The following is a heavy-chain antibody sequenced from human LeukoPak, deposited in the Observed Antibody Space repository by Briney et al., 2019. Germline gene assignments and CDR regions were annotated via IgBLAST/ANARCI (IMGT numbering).Heavy chain of an antibody. CDR2: IYYSGSS. J-gene: IGHJ6*03. V-gene: IGHV4-59*01. Sequence: SETLSLTCTVSGGSISGYHWSWIRQPPGQGLEWLGYIYYSGSSNYNPSLKSRVTMSADTSKNQFSLKLSSVTAADTAVYYCARVPRSYYYYYYMDVWGKGTTVTVSS. CDR3: ARVPRSYYYYYYMDV. CDR1: GGSISGYH.